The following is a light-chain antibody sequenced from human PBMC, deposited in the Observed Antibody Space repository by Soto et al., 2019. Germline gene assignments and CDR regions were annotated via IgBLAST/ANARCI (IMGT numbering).Light chain of an antibody. CDR1: QGFNSY. J-gene: IGKJ4*01. CDR2: AAS. Sequence: IQLTQSPSSLSASVGDRVTITCRASQGFNSYLAWYQQKPGKTPKLLIYAASALQSGVPSRFSGSRSGTAFTLAISSLQPEDFATYDCQQLNSYPSSTVGGGTKVEIK. CDR3: QQLNSYPSST. V-gene: IGKV1-9*01.